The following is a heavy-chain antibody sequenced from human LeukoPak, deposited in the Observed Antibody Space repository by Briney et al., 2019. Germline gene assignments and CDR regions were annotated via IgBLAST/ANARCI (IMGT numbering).Heavy chain of an antibody. D-gene: IGHD5-18*01. CDR1: GFTFSSYW. CDR2: IKQDGSEK. V-gene: IGHV3-7*03. J-gene: IGHJ6*04. CDR3: AREFCRYSYGYVPYGMDV. Sequence: GGSLRLSCAASGFTFSSYWMSWVRQAPGKGLEWVANIKQDGSEKYYVDSVKGRFTISRDNAKNSLYLQMDSLRAEDTAVYYCAREFCRYSYGYVPYGMDVWGKGTTVTVSS.